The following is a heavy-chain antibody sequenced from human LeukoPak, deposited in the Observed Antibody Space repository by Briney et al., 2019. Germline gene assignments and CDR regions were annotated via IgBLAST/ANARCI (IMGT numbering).Heavy chain of an antibody. D-gene: IGHD3-10*01. CDR1: GGTFSSYA. CDR3: ASCYYYGSGSYYNKYYFDY. CDR2: IIPIFGTA. J-gene: IGHJ4*02. Sequence: SVKVSCKASGGTFSSYAISWVRQAPGQGLKWMGGIIPIFGTANYAQKFQGRVTITADKSTSTAYMELSSLRSEDTAVYYCASCYYYGSGSYYNKYYFDYWGQGTLVTVSS. V-gene: IGHV1-69*06.